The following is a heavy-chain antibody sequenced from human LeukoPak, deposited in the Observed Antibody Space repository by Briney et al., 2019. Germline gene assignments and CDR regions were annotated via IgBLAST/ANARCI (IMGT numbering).Heavy chain of an antibody. V-gene: IGHV3-23*01. CDR3: VRDSATFFGMDV. Sequence: GESLRLSCAASGFTFSSYAMTWVRQASGKGLAWVATVTRQSKHTFHADSVEGRFTISRDNSRDTLSLQMNSLRVEDTALYFCVRDSATFFGMDVWGQGTTVTVS. D-gene: IGHD3-10*01. CDR1: GFTFSSYA. CDR2: VTRQSKHT. J-gene: IGHJ6*02.